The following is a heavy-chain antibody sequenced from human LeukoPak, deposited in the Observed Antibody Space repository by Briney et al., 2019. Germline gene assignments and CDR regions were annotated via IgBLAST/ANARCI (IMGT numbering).Heavy chain of an antibody. V-gene: IGHV3-30-3*01. J-gene: IGHJ6*02. CDR2: ISYDGSNK. D-gene: IGHD5-12*01. CDR1: GFTFSSYA. Sequence: PGGSLRLSCAASGFTFSSYAMHWVRQAPGKGLEWVAVISYDGSNKYYADSVKGRFTISRVNSKNTLYLQMNSLRAEDTAVYYCARRGYSGYDYGMDVWGQGTTVTVSS. CDR3: ARRGYSGYDYGMDV.